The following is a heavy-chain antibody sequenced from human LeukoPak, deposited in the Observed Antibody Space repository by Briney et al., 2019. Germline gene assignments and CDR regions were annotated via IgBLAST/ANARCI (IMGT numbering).Heavy chain of an antibody. J-gene: IGHJ4*02. Sequence: PGGSLRLSCTASGFSLSRYWMHWVRQAPGKGLVWVSRINSDGSSTNYADSVKGRFTTSRDNAKNTLFLEMSSLRAEDTAVYYCATGDGDSRYYFDSWGQGTQVTVSS. CDR3: ATGDGDSRYYFDS. CDR1: GFSLSRYW. D-gene: IGHD4-17*01. CDR2: INSDGSST. V-gene: IGHV3-74*01.